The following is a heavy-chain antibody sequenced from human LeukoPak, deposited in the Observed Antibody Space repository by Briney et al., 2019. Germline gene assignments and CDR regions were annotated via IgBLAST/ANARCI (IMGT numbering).Heavy chain of an antibody. J-gene: IGHJ4*02. Sequence: ASVKVSCKASGYTFTGYYMHWVRQAPGQGLEWMGWINPNSGGTNYAQKFQGRVTMTRDTSISTAYMELSRLRSDDTAVYYCARSLLWFGVSYYFDYWGQGTLVTVSS. CDR2: INPNSGGT. V-gene: IGHV1-2*02. CDR1: GYTFTGYY. D-gene: IGHD3-10*01. CDR3: ARSLLWFGVSYYFDY.